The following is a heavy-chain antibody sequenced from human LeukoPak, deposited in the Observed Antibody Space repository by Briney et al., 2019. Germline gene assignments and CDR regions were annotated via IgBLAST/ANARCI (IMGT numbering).Heavy chain of an antibody. CDR2: IKQDGSEK. CDR1: GFTFTTYW. V-gene: IGHV3-7*03. Sequence: GGSLRLSCAASGFTFTTYWMSWIRQTPKKGLEWVAHIKQDGSEKYYVDSVKGRFTISRDNAKNSLYLQMNSLRAEDMALYYCAKEASAHDAFDIWGQGTMVTVSS. J-gene: IGHJ3*02. CDR3: AKEASAHDAFDI.